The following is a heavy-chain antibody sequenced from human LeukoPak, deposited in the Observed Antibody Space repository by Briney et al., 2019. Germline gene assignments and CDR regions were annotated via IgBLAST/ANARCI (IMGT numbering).Heavy chain of an antibody. CDR3: ARDGYSGNDGL. V-gene: IGHV4-59*01. Sequence: SPSETLSLTCTVSGGSISTYYWSWIRQPPGKGLEWIGYIYHSGSTKYNPSLKSRVTISVDTSKNQFSLKLSSVTAADTAVYYCARDGYSGNDGLWGQGTLVIVSS. D-gene: IGHD5-12*01. J-gene: IGHJ4*02. CDR1: GGSISTYY. CDR2: IYHSGST.